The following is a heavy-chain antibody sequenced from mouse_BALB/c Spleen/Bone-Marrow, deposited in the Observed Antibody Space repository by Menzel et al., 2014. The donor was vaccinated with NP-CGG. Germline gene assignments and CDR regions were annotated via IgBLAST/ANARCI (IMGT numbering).Heavy chain of an antibody. CDR1: GYSFTGYF. Sequence: EVQLQESGPELVKPGASVKVSCKASGYSFTGYFMNWVMQSHGKSLEWIGRINPYNGDTFYNQKFKGKATLTVDKSSSTAHMELRSLASEDSAVYYCASSFITTASYFDYWGQGTTLTVSS. J-gene: IGHJ2*01. CDR2: INPYNGDT. D-gene: IGHD1-2*01. CDR3: ASSFITTASYFDY. V-gene: IGHV1-20*02.